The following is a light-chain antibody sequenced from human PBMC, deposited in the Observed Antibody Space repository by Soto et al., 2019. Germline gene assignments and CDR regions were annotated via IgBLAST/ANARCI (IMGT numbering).Light chain of an antibody. J-gene: IGLJ3*02. V-gene: IGLV2-14*01. CDR2: EVS. CDR1: SSDVGSYNY. Sequence: QSALTQPASVSGSPGQSITISCTGTSSDVGSYNYVSWYQQHPGKAPKLMIYEVSNRPSGVSDRFSGSKSGNTASLTISGLQAEDEADYYCQSYDRSLSGSVFGGGTKVTVL. CDR3: QSYDRSLSGSV.